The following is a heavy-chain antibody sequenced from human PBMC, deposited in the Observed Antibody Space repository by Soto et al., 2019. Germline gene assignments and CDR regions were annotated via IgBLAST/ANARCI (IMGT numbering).Heavy chain of an antibody. V-gene: IGHV3-23*01. CDR2: ISGSGGVAT. J-gene: IGHJ4*02. CDR1: GFTFSSYA. Sequence: PGGSLRLSCVASGFTFSSYAMNWVRQAPGKGPEWVSAISGSGGVATLYAGSVKGRFTISRDNSKNTVYLQLNSLRVEDTAVYYCAKGVSASCYSGLDHWGQGTLVTVSS. D-gene: IGHD2-15*01. CDR3: AKGVSASCYSGLDH.